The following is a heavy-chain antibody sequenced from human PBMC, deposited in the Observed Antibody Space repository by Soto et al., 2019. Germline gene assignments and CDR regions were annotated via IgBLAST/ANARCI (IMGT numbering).Heavy chain of an antibody. CDR2: MRSGAKNFAT. Sequence: EVQLVESGGGLVRPGGSLKVSCTVSGFTFSGSSIHWVRHSSGRGLEWVGRMRSGAKNFATEYGASMKGRFIISRDDSKTTAYLEMNSLTADDTAVYYCQLRDKMDVWGKWTTVIVS. J-gene: IGHJ6*03. CDR3: QLRDKMDV. V-gene: IGHV3-73*01. CDR1: GFTFSGSS.